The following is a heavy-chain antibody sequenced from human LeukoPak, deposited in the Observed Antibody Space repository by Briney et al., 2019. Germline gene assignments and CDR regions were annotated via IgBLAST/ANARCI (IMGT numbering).Heavy chain of an antibody. CDR2: INHSGST. CDR1: GGSFSGCY. Sequence: SETLSLTCAVYGGSFSGCYWSWIRQPPGKGLEWIGEINHSGSTNYNPSLKSRVTISVDTSKNQFSLKLSSVTAADTAVYYCARHRRYCSSTSCYSNWFDPWGQGTLVTVSS. J-gene: IGHJ5*02. D-gene: IGHD2-2*01. CDR3: ARHRRYCSSTSCYSNWFDP. V-gene: IGHV4-34*01.